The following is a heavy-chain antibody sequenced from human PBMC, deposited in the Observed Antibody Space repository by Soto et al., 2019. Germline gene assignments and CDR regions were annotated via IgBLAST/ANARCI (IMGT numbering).Heavy chain of an antibody. D-gene: IGHD3-10*01. CDR3: ARVEKPRTYYYGSGTIRD. CDR2: ISAYNGNT. V-gene: IGHV1-18*01. J-gene: IGHJ4*02. Sequence: ASVKVSCKTSGYSFITNAMHWVRQAPGQGLEWMGWISAYNGNTNYAQKLQGRVTMTTDTSTSTAYMELRSLRSDDTAVYYCARVEKPRTYYYGSGTIRDWGQGTLVTVS. CDR1: GYSFITNA.